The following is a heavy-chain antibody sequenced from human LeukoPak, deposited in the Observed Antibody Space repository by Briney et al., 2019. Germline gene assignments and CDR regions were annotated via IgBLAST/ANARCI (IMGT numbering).Heavy chain of an antibody. CDR2: ITADGSST. Sequence: GGSLRLSCAVSGFTFRSYAMKWVRQAPGKGLEWVSAITADGSSTHYTISVKGRFIISRDTPKNTLYLQMNNLRAEDTAVYYCAKGEYSSGWSPLSSYYYMDVWGKGTTVTVSS. J-gene: IGHJ6*03. CDR3: AKGEYSSGWSPLSSYYYMDV. CDR1: GFTFRSYA. D-gene: IGHD6-19*01. V-gene: IGHV3-23*01.